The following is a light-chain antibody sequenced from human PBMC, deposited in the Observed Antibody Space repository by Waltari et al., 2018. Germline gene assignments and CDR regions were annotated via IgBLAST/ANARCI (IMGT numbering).Light chain of an antibody. J-gene: IGKJ1*01. V-gene: IGKV1-5*03. CDR2: TTQSS. Sequence: DIQMTQSPSTVSASVGDRVTITCRARQDISSWLAWYQQKPERAPKLLIYKTTQSSTLEHGVPPKFNGSGSWTEFTLTINSLQPDDFATYYCQQFDTYPWTFGQGTKVEIK. CDR1: QDISSW. CDR3: QQFDTYPWT.